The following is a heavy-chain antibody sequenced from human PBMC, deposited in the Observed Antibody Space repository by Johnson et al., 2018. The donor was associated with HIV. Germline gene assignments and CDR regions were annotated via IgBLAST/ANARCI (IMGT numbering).Heavy chain of an antibody. V-gene: IGHV3-33*01. CDR1: GFTFSSYG. CDR3: ARGLRSGIVVVYDAFDI. CDR2: IWYDGSNE. Sequence: QVQLVESGGGVVQPGRSLRLSCAASGFTFSSYGMHWVRQAPGKGLEWVAVIWYDGSNEYYTDSVKGRFTISRDNSKNTLYLQMNSLRAEDTAVYYCARGLRSGIVVVYDAFDIWGQGTMVTVSS. D-gene: IGHD3-22*01. J-gene: IGHJ3*02.